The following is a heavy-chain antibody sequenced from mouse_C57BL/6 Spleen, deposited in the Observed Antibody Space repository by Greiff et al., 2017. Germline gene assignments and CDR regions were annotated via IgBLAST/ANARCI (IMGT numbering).Heavy chain of an antibody. CDR2: IYPRDGST. V-gene: IGHV1-78*01. Sequence: VQLQESDAELVKPGASVKISCKVSGYTFTDHTIHWMKQRPEQGLEWIGYIYPRDGSTKYNEKLKGKATLTAYKSSSTAYMQLNSLTSEDSAVYFCARSGHYYYGSSWYFDVWGTGTTVTVAS. CDR1: GYTFTDHT. J-gene: IGHJ1*03. D-gene: IGHD1-1*01. CDR3: ARSGHYYYGSSWYFDV.